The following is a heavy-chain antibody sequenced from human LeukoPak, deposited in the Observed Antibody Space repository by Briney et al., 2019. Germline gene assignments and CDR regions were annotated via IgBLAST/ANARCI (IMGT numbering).Heavy chain of an antibody. J-gene: IGHJ6*02. D-gene: IGHD3-9*01. CDR1: GFTVGSNY. V-gene: IGHV3-66*01. CDR2: IYSGGST. CDR3: ARERRPYYDILTLVYYYYGMDV. Sequence: GGSLRLSCAASGFTVGSNYMSWVRQAPGKGLEWVSVIYSGGSTYYADSVKGRFTISRDNSKNTLYLQMNSLRAEDTAVYYCARERRPYYDILTLVYYYYGMDVWGQGTTVTVSS.